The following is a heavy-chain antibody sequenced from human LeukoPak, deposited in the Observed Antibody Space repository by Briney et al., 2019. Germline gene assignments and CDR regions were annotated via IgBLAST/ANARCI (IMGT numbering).Heavy chain of an antibody. D-gene: IGHD3-10*01. Sequence: PSETLSLTCTVSGGSISSSSFYWGWIRQPPGKGLEWIGSIYYSGSTNYNPSLKSRVTMSVDTSKNQFSLKLSSVTAADTAVYYCARDRLLWFGELAFDIWGQGTMVTVSS. V-gene: IGHV4-39*07. CDR2: IYYSGST. CDR3: ARDRLLWFGELAFDI. J-gene: IGHJ3*02. CDR1: GGSISSSSFY.